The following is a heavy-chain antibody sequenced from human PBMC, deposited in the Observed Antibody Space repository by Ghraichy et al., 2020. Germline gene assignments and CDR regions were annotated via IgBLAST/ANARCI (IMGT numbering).Heavy chain of an antibody. J-gene: IGHJ6*02. Sequence: GGSLRLSCAASGFTFSSYSMNWVRQAPGKGLEWVSSISSSSSYIYYADSVKGRFTISRDNAKNSLYLQMNSLRAEDTAVYYCARVPGITIFGVVLGHMDVWGQGTTVTVSS. D-gene: IGHD3-3*01. V-gene: IGHV3-21*01. CDR1: GFTFSSYS. CDR2: ISSSSSYI. CDR3: ARVPGITIFGVVLGHMDV.